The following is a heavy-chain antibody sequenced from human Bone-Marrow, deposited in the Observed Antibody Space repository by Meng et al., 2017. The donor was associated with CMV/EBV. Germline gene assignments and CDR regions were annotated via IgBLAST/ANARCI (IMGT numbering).Heavy chain of an antibody. CDR1: FTFSRMG. CDR3: AKVAYDSSGYYLNYFDS. V-gene: IGHV3-30*18. Sequence: FTFSRMGMHWVREAPCKGRGGVASISYNGSSEKYADCVRGRFTISRDNSENTQFLHMNNLRAEDTAVYYCAKVAYDSSGYYLNYFDSWGQGTLVTVSS. CDR2: ISYNGSSE. J-gene: IGHJ4*02. D-gene: IGHD3-22*01.